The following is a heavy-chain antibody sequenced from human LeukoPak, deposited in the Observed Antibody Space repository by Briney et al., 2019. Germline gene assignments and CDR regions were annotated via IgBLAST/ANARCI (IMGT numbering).Heavy chain of an antibody. CDR1: GFTFSSYS. D-gene: IGHD5-18*01. Sequence: GVLRLSCAASGFTFSSYSMNWVRQAPGKGLEWVSSISSSSSYIYYADSVKGRFTISRDNVKNSLYLQMNSLRAEDTAVYYCARDRNVDTAGMDVWGQGTTVTVSS. CDR2: ISSSSSYI. V-gene: IGHV3-21*01. CDR3: ARDRNVDTAGMDV. J-gene: IGHJ6*02.